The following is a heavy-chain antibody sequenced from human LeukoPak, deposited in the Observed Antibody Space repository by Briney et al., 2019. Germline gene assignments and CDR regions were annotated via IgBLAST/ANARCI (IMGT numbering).Heavy chain of an antibody. CDR3: ARVYSSGWYYFDY. Sequence: GASVKVSCKTSGYTFTKYGISWVRQAPGQGLEWMGWISPYNGNTNYAQNFQGRVTMTTDTSTSTVYMELSSLRSEDTAVYCCARVYSSGWYYFDYWGQGTLVTVSS. CDR1: GYTFTKYG. J-gene: IGHJ4*02. CDR2: ISPYNGNT. V-gene: IGHV1-18*01. D-gene: IGHD6-19*01.